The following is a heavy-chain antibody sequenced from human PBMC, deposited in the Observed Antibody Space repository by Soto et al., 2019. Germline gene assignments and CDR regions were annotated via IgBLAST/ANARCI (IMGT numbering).Heavy chain of an antibody. CDR3: AHYGSGSYYPLAPYYSDY. J-gene: IGHJ4*02. CDR1: GFSLSTSGVG. CDR2: IYWDDDI. D-gene: IGHD3-10*01. V-gene: IGHV2-5*02. Sequence: QITLKESGPPLVKPTQTLTLTCTFSGFSLSTSGVGVGWIRQPPGRALEWLTLIYWDDDIRYSPSLKSRLTVTKNNSKNQVVLTMTNTDPVDTATYYCAHYGSGSYYPLAPYYSDYWGQGTLVAVSS.